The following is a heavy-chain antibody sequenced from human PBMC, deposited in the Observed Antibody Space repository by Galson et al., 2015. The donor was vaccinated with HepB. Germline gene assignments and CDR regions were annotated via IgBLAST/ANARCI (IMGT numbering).Heavy chain of an antibody. CDR3: ATSDGYYYYSYMDV. J-gene: IGHJ6*03. CDR2: ITTVSTYK. CDR1: GFTFSDYS. Sequence: SLRLSCAASGFTFSDYSLNWVRQAPGKGLEWVSSITTVSTYKYYADSVKGRFTISRDNAKNSLYLQMNSRRAEDTAVYYCATSDGYYYYSYMDVWGKGTTVTVSS. V-gene: IGHV3-21*01. D-gene: IGHD5-24*01.